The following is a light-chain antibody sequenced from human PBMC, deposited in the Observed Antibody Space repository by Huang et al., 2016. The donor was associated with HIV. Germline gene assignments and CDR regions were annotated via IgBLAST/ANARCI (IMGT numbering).Light chain of an antibody. CDR2: AAS. J-gene: IGKJ1*01. V-gene: IGKV1-27*01. Sequence: IEMTQSPPSLSASIGDRVTVTCRASRDISTFLAWFQQKPGKPPKLLIYAASTLPAGVPSRFTGSGSGTDFTLTISSLQPEDVAYYYCQKYDSAPRTFGQGTKVDLK. CDR3: QKYDSAPRT. CDR1: RDISTF.